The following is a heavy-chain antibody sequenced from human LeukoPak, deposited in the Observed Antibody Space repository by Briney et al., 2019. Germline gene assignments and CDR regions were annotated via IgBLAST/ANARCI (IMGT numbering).Heavy chain of an antibody. CDR2: IYRDKT. CDR3: ASRAGAYSHPYDY. Sequence: WGSLRLSCTVSGFTFSSNSVSWVRQAPGKGLEWVSFIYRDKTHNSHTVKGGVTISREKSKKNLYLQMNSLRAEDTAVYYCASRAGAYSHPYDYWGQRTLVTVSS. CDR1: GFTFSSNS. J-gene: IGHJ4*02. D-gene: IGHD4/OR15-4a*01. V-gene: IGHV3-53*01.